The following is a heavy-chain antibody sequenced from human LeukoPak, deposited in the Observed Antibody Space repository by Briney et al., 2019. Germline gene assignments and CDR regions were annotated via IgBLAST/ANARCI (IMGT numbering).Heavy chain of an antibody. V-gene: IGHV3-21*01. CDR3: ARAGPGGGLIIKVYHFDY. CDR2: ISSSGTYI. CDR1: GFTFSTYN. J-gene: IGHJ4*02. Sequence: GGSLRLSCAASGFTFSTYNMNWVRQAPGKGLEWVSSISSSGTYIYYADSVKGRFTISRDNAKNSLYLQMNSLRAEDTAVYYCARAGPGGGLIIKVYHFDYWAREPWSPCPQ. D-gene: IGHD3-16*02.